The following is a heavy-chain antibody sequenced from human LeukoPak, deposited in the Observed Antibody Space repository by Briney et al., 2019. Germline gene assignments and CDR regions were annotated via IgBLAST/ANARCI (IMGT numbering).Heavy chain of an antibody. CDR2: ISWDGGST. CDR1: GFTFDDYA. D-gene: IGHD3-3*01. V-gene: IGHV3-43D*03. Sequence: GGSLRLSCAASGFTFDDYAMHWVRQAPGKGLEWVSLISWDGGSTYYADSVKGRFTISRDNSKNSLYLQMNSLRAEDTALYYCAKGYDDFWSGYYARDYYMDVWGKGTTVTVFS. J-gene: IGHJ6*03. CDR3: AKGYDDFWSGYYARDYYMDV.